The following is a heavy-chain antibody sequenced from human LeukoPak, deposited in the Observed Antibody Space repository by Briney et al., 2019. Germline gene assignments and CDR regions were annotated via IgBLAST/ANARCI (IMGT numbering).Heavy chain of an antibody. CDR3: ARPGAYCGDDCYSDH. CDR1: GFTFSKYW. CDR2: IHQDGSEK. J-gene: IGHJ4*02. V-gene: IGHV3-7*01. Sequence: GGSLRLSCAVSGFTFSKYWMTWVRQAPGKGLEWVANIHQDGSEKYYVDSVKGRFTISRDNAQNSLFLQMNSLRAEDTALYYCARPGAYCGDDCYSDHWGQGTLVTVSS. D-gene: IGHD2-21*02.